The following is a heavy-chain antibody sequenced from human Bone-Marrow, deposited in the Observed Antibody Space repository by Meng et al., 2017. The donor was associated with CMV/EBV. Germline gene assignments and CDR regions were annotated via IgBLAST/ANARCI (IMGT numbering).Heavy chain of an antibody. J-gene: IGHJ4*02. CDR3: ARHQGSPHFDY. CDR2: ISSSGSTI. Sequence: GESLKISCAASGFTFSSYEMNWVRQAPGKGLEWVSYISSSGSTIYYADSVKGRFTISRDNAKNTLYLQMNSLRAEDTAVYYCARHQGSPHFDYWGQGTLVTVSS. CDR1: GFTFSSYE. V-gene: IGHV3-48*03. D-gene: IGHD2-15*01.